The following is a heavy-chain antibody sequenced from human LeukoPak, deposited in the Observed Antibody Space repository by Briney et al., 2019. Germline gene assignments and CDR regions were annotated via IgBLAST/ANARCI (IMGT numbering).Heavy chain of an antibody. CDR2: IIPIFGTA. J-gene: IGHJ3*02. CDR3: ARPREKYYYDSRRGNAFDI. CDR1: GGTFSSYA. V-gene: IGHV1-69*13. Sequence: ASVNVSCKASGGTFSSYAISWVRQAPGQGLEWMGGIIPIFGTANYAQKFQGRVTITADESTSTAYMELSSLRSEDTAVYYCARPREKYYYDSRRGNAFDIWGQGTMVTVSS. D-gene: IGHD3-22*01.